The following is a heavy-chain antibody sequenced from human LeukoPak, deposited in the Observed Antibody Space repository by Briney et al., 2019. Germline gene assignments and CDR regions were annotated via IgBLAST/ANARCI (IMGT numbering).Heavy chain of an antibody. V-gene: IGHV3-66*01. CDR1: GFTVSSHY. J-gene: IGHJ6*02. D-gene: IGHD6-19*01. CDR2: IYSGGST. Sequence: PGGSLRLSCAASGFTVSSHYMSWVRQAPGKGLEWVSVIYSGGSTYYADSVKGRFTISRDNSKNTLYLQMNSLRAEDTAVYYCARDRIAVAGLLYYYYGMDVWGQGTTVTVSS. CDR3: ARDRIAVAGLLYYYYGMDV.